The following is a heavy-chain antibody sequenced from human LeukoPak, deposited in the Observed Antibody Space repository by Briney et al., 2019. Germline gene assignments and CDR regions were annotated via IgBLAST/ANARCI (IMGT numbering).Heavy chain of an antibody. CDR1: GFTFRSYS. CDR3: ARDCAWAFDI. CDR2: ISGSSSTT. J-gene: IGHJ3*02. Sequence: PGGSLRLSCAASGFTFRSYSMNWVRQAPGRGLEWLSYISGSSSTTHYADSVKGRFTISRDNAKNSLYLQMNSLRDEDTAVYYCARDCAWAFDIWGQGTMVTVSS. D-gene: IGHD2-21*01. V-gene: IGHV3-48*02.